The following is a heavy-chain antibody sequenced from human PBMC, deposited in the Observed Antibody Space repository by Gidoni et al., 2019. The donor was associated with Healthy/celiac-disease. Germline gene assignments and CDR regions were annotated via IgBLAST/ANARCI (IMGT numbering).Heavy chain of an antibody. CDR2: ISGSGGST. Sequence: SCAASGFTFSSYAMSWVRQAPGKGLEWVSAISGSGGSTYYADSVKGRFTISRDNSKNTLYLQMNSLRAEDTAVYYCAKSLDYYGPGPIDYWGQGTLVTVSS. CDR3: AKSLDYYGPGPIDY. J-gene: IGHJ4*02. CDR1: GFTFSSYA. D-gene: IGHD3-10*01. V-gene: IGHV3-23*01.